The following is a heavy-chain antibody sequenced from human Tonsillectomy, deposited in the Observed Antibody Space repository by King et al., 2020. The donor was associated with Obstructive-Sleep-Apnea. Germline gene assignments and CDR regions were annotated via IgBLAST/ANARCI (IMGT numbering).Heavy chain of an antibody. J-gene: IGHJ4*02. D-gene: IGHD2-21*02. Sequence: LQLVQSGGGVVQPGRSLRLSCAASGFTFSSYGMHWVRQAPGKGLEWVALIWYDGSNKYYADSVKGRFTISRDTSKNTLYLQMNSLRAEDTAIYYCAKEPKQMGTEYYFDYWGQGTLVTVSS. CDR3: AKEPKQMGTEYYFDY. CDR2: IWYDGSNK. CDR1: GFTFSSYG. V-gene: IGHV3-33*06.